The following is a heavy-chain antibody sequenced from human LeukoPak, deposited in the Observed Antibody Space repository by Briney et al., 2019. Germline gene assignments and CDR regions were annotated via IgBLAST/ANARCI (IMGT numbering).Heavy chain of an antibody. CDR3: ASEGRIAVAGRRFGNDAFDI. V-gene: IGHV3-30*03. D-gene: IGHD6-19*01. CDR2: ISYDGSNK. J-gene: IGHJ3*02. CDR1: GFTFSSYG. Sequence: GGSLRLSCAASGFTFSSYGMHWVRQAPGKGLEWVAVISYDGSNKYYADSVKGRFTISRDNSKNTLYLQMNSLRAEDTAVYYCASEGRIAVAGRRFGNDAFDIWGQGTMVTVSS.